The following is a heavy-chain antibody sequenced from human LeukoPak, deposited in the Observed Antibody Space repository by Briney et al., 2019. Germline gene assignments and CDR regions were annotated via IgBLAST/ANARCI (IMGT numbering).Heavy chain of an antibody. CDR2: ISSSGSGDNT. V-gene: IGHV3-23*01. CDR3: ARAPHYSNYGPYYYGMDV. Sequence: GGSLRFSCAASGVTLSTYAMSWARQAPGKGLEWVSGISSSGSGDNTYYADSVKGRFTVSRDSSKNTLFLHMNTLRAEDTAIYYCARAPHYSNYGPYYYGMDVWGQETTVTVSS. D-gene: IGHD4-11*01. J-gene: IGHJ6*02. CDR1: GVTLSTYA.